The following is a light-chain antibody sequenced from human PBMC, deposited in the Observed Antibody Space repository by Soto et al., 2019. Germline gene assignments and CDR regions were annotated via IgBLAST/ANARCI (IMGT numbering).Light chain of an antibody. CDR2: GAS. J-gene: IGKJ1*01. CDR1: QSVGGSY. CDR3: QQYENYWT. Sequence: EMLLTQTQGSSTWYRGESATLPFRASQSVGGSYLAWYQQKHGQVPRFLIYGASSRATGIPDRFSGSGSGTEFTLPISNLQPDDFATYYCQQYENYWTVGQGTAVAI. V-gene: IGKV3-20*01.